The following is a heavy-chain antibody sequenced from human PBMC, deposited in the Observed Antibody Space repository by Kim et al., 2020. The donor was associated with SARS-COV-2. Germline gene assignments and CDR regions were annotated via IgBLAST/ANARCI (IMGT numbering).Heavy chain of an antibody. CDR2: ININSNYR. Sequence: GGSLRLSCVASGFSFSSYSMTWVRQAPGKGLERVASININSNYRTYADSVRGRFTISRDDAKNSLFLQMNSLRVEDTAVDYCSRDLTSMDGDNGVDAWG. CDR3: SRDLTSMDGDNGVDA. V-gene: IGHV3-21*01. J-gene: IGHJ5*01. D-gene: IGHD2-8*01. CDR1: GFSFSSYS.